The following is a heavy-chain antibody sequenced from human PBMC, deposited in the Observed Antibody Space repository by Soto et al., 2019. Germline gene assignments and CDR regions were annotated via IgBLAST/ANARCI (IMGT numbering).Heavy chain of an antibody. V-gene: IGHV3-66*01. CDR1: GFTFSSYA. CDR3: ARDVYDSSGYYLEYFQH. J-gene: IGHJ1*01. Sequence: LRLSCAASGFTFSSYAMSWVRQAPGKGLEWVSVIYSGGSTYYADSVKGRFTISRDNSKNTLYLQMNSLRAEDTAVYYCARDVYDSSGYYLEYFQHWGQGTLVTVSS. CDR2: IYSGGST. D-gene: IGHD3-22*01.